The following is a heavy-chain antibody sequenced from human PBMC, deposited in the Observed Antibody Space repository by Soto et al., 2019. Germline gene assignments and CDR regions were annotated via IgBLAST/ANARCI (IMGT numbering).Heavy chain of an antibody. V-gene: IGHV4-59*01. D-gene: IGHD3-9*01. CDR3: ARGSQDDILTGSNDY. CDR2: IYYSGST. CDR1: GGSISSYY. J-gene: IGHJ4*02. Sequence: SETLSLTCTVSGGSISSYYWSWIRQPPGKGLEWIGYIYYSGSTNYNPSLKSRVTKSVDTSKNQYSLKLSSVTAADTAVYYCARGSQDDILTGSNDYWGQGTLVTVSS.